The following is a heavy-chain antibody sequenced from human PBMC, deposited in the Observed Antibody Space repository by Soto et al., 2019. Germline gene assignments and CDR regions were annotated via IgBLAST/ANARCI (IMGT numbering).Heavy chain of an antibody. Sequence: LRLSCAASGFTFSSYAMSWVRQAPGKGLEWASTISGSGGSTHYADSVKGRFTISRDNSKNTLYLQMNSLRAEDTAVYYCAKFYGGNSAHTYTIDPWGQGTLVTVSS. D-gene: IGHD2-21*02. CDR1: GFTFSSYA. CDR3: AKFYGGNSAHTYTIDP. CDR2: ISGSGGST. J-gene: IGHJ5*02. V-gene: IGHV3-23*01.